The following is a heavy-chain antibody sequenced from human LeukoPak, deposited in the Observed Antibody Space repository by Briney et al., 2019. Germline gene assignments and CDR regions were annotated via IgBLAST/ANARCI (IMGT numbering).Heavy chain of an antibody. J-gene: IGHJ3*02. V-gene: IGHV4-30-4*08. CDR1: GGSISSGDYY. CDR3: AREVALCAGTSCYVDAFDI. CDR2: IYYSGST. D-gene: IGHD2-2*01. Sequence: SQTLSLTCTVSGGSISSGDYYWSWIRQPPGKGLEWIGYIYYSGSTYYNPSLKSRVTISVDTSKNQFSLKLSSVTAADTAVYYCAREVALCAGTSCYVDAFDIWGQGTMVTVSS.